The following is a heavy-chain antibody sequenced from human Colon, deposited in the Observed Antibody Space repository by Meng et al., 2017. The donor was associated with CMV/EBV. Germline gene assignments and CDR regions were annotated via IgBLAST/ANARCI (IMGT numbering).Heavy chain of an antibody. J-gene: IGHJ6*02. Sequence: GESLKISCVTSGFIFTDYYMDWVRQSPGKGLEWVARAKNRDNGYGKEYAASVKGRFAISRDDSNGSLYLQMNSLKNEDTAVYYCARASVAARPFYGMDVWGQGTTVTVSS. CDR2: AKNRDNGYGK. D-gene: IGHD6-6*01. CDR1: GFIFTDYY. CDR3: ARASVAARPFYGMDV. V-gene: IGHV3-72*01.